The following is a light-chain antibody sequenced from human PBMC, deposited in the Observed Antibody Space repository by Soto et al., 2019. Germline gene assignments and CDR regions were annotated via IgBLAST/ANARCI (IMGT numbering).Light chain of an antibody. CDR1: QSVSSN. Sequence: EIVMTQSPGTLSLSPGERAALSCRASQSVSSNLAWYQQKPGQAPRLLIYGAFKRATGIPDRFSGSGSGTDFTLTISRMEPEDFAVYCCQQYGSSPRTFGQGTKVDIK. CDR2: GAF. J-gene: IGKJ1*01. CDR3: QQYGSSPRT. V-gene: IGKV3-20*01.